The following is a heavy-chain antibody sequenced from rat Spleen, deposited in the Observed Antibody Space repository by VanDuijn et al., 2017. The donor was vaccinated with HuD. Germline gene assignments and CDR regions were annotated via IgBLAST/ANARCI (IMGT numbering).Heavy chain of an antibody. CDR3: AREPTEGIVAYYFDY. CDR2: IWNTGGT. J-gene: IGHJ2*01. D-gene: IGHD1-11*01. V-gene: IGHV2-41*01. CDR1: GFSLTSYN. Sequence: QVQLKESGPGLVQPSQTLSLTCTVSGFSLTSYNVHWVRQPPGKGLEWMGVIWNTGGTRYNSALKSRLSISKDTSKSQVFLKMNSLQTEDTATYYCAREPTEGIVAYYFDYWGQGVMVTVSS.